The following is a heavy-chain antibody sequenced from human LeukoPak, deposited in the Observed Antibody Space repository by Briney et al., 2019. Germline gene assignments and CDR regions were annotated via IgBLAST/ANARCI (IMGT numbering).Heavy chain of an antibody. CDR3: ARWVGSSPRGRAFDI. J-gene: IGHJ3*02. CDR2: ISYDGSNK. Sequence: PGRSLRLSCAASGFTFSSYAMHWVRQAPGKGLEWVAVISYDGSNKYYADSVKGRFTISRDNSKNTLYLQMNSLRAEDTAVYYCARWVGSSPRGRAFDIWGQGTMVTVSS. CDR1: GFTFSSYA. D-gene: IGHD1-26*01. V-gene: IGHV3-30*01.